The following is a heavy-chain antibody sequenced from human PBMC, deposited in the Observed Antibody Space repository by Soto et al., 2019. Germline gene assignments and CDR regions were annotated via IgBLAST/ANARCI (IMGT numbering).Heavy chain of an antibody. J-gene: IGHJ4*02. CDR1: GFSLITCGVG. Sequence: QIPLKEAGPTLVKPPQTLTLTCSFSGFSLITCGVGVGWIRQPPGKALEWLALIYWDDAKGYSTSLKSRLTSTNDTSNNQVVLTTTTMDPADTATYYCAHTAASRSFDYWGQGTLVTVSS. CDR3: AHTAASRSFDY. CDR2: IYWDDAK. V-gene: IGHV2-5*02. D-gene: IGHD2-15*01.